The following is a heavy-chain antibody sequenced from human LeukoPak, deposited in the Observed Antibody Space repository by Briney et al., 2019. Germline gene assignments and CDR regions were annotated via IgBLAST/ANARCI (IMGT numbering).Heavy chain of an antibody. V-gene: IGHV3-66*01. CDR2: IYSGGNT. J-gene: IGHJ3*02. CDR1: GFTVSSNY. D-gene: IGHD4/OR15-4a*01. Sequence: GGSLRLSCAASGFTVSSNYMSWVRQAPGKGLEWVSIIYSGGNTYYADSVKGRFTISRDNSKNTLYLQMNNLRAEDTAVYYCARDDFGAFDIWGQGTMVTVSS. CDR3: ARDDFGAFDI.